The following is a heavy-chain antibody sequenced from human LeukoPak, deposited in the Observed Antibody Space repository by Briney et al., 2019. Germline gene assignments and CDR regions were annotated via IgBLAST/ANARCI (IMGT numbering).Heavy chain of an antibody. CDR2: INPNSGGT. CDR3: APSGSYFHFDY. Sequence: ASVKVSCKASGGTFSSYAISWVRQAPGQGLEWMGWINPNSGGTNYAQKFQGRVTMTRDTSISTAYMELSRLRSDDTAVYYCAPSGSYFHFDYWGQGTLVTVSS. CDR1: GGTFSSYA. V-gene: IGHV1-2*02. J-gene: IGHJ4*02. D-gene: IGHD1-26*01.